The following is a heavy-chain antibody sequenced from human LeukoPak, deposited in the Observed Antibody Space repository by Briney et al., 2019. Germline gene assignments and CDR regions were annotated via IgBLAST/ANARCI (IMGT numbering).Heavy chain of an antibody. CDR2: ISDSGGST. V-gene: IGHV3-23*01. CDR3: ATEGQYYGSNGYPTWTFDP. D-gene: IGHD3-22*01. Sequence: GGSLRLSCAASGFTFNYYAMSWVRQAPGKGPEWVSSISDSGGSTYYADSVKGRFTISRDNSKNTLYLQMNSLRAEDTAVYYCATEGQYYGSNGYPTWTFDPWGQGTLVTVSS. CDR1: GFTFNYYA. J-gene: IGHJ5*02.